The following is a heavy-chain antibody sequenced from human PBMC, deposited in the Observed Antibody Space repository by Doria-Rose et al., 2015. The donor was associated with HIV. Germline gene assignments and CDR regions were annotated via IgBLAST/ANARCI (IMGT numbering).Heavy chain of an antibody. CDR2: ISHSGSS. CDR3: ARGVGGTGAYDF. D-gene: IGHD1-26*01. Sequence: QVKLQQWGARLLKPAETLSLTCAVYGGSFSGYYWSWIRQSPGKGLEWIGEISHSGSSTYDPSLKSRVTISVDTSKNRFSLKLNSVTAADTAIYYCARGVGGTGAYDFWGQGTMVTVAT. J-gene: IGHJ4*02. CDR1: GGSFSGYY. V-gene: IGHV4-34*01.